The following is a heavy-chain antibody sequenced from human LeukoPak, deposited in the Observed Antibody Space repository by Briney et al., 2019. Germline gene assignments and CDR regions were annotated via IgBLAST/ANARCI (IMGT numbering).Heavy chain of an antibody. CDR2: IYYSGST. V-gene: IGHV4-39*07. Sequence: PSETLSLTCTVSGGSISSSSYYWGWIRQPPGKGLEWIGSIYYSGSTYYNPSLKSRVTISVDTSKNQFSLKLSSVTAADTAVYYCASHREPPFYDFWSGYYDGDTPPSYMDVWGRGTTVIVSS. CDR1: GGSISSSSYY. CDR3: ASHREPPFYDFWSGYYDGDTPPSYMDV. D-gene: IGHD3-3*01. J-gene: IGHJ6*03.